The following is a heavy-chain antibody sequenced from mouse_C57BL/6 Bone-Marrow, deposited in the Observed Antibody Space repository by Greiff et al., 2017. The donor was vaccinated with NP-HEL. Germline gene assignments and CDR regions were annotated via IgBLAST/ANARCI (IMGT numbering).Heavy chain of an antibody. J-gene: IGHJ3*01. D-gene: IGHD2-5*01. V-gene: IGHV1-55*01. Sequence: QVQLQQPGAELVKPGASVKMSCKASGYTFTSYWITWVKQRPGQGLEWIGDIYPGSGSTNYNEKFKSKATLTVDTSSSTAYMQLSSLTSEDSAVYYCARGALYYSNVAFAYWGQGTLVTVSA. CDR1: GYTFTSYW. CDR3: ARGALYYSNVAFAY. CDR2: IYPGSGST.